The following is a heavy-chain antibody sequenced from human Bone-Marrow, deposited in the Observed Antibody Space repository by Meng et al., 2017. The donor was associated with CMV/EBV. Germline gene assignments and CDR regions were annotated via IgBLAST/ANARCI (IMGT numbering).Heavy chain of an antibody. CDR2: IYYSGST. V-gene: IGHV4-39*07. Sequence: SETLSLTCTVSGGSISSSNYYWGWIRQPPGKGLEWIGSIYYSGSTYYNPSLKSRVTISVDTSKNQFSLNLRSVTAADTAVYYCARVGQSHYDFWSGYYHDAFDIWGQGTMVTASS. J-gene: IGHJ3*02. CDR3: ARVGQSHYDFWSGYYHDAFDI. D-gene: IGHD3-3*01. CDR1: GGSISSSNYY.